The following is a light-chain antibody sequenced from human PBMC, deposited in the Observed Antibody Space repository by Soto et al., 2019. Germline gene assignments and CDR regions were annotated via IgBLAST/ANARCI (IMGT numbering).Light chain of an antibody. CDR3: HQYNGWPRT. V-gene: IGKV3-15*01. CDR1: QSVSTR. CDR2: GAT. Sequence: IVMTQSPATLSVSQGERVTLSCRASQSVSTRLAWYQHKPGQSPRLLISGATTGATGIPPRFSGGGSGTEFTLTITSLQSEDFAVYYCHQYNGWPRTFGQGTKVDIK. J-gene: IGKJ1*01.